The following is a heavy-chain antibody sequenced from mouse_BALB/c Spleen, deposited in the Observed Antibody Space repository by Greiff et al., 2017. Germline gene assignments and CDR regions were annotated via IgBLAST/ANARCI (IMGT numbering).Heavy chain of an antibody. J-gene: IGHJ2*01. D-gene: IGHD1-1*01. Sequence: EVKVVESGGGLVQPGGSRKLSCAASGFTFSSFGMHWVRQAPEKGLEWVAYISSGSSTIYYADTVKGRFTISRDNPKNTLFLQMTSLRSEDTAMYYCARAPITTVVAFYYFDYWGQGTTLTVSS. V-gene: IGHV5-17*02. CDR3: ARAPITTVVAFYYFDY. CDR2: ISSGSSTI. CDR1: GFTFSSFG.